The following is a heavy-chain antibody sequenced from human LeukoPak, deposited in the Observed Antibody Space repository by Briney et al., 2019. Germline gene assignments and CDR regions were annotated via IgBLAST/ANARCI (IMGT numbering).Heavy chain of an antibody. J-gene: IGHJ4*02. D-gene: IGHD3-3*01. CDR1: GFTVSSNY. V-gene: IGHV3-66*02. CDR2: IYSGGST. Sequence: GGSLRLSCAASGFTVSSNYMSWVRQAPGKGLEWVSVIYSGGSTYYADSVKGRFTISRDNSKNTLYLQMNSLRAEDTAVYYCATVFAGDYFDYWGQGTLVTVSS. CDR3: ATVFAGDYFDY.